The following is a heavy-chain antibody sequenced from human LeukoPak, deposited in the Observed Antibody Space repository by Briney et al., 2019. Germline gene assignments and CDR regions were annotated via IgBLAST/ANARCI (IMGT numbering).Heavy chain of an antibody. J-gene: IGHJ3*02. CDR1: GFSLTTTGVG. CDR2: IYWNNDK. D-gene: IGHD4-23*01. V-gene: IGHV2-5*01. Sequence: SGPTLVNPTQTLTLTCTFSGFSLTTTGVGVGWVRQSPGKALEWLTTIYWNNDKRYSPSLKSRLTITKDTSKNQVALTMTNMDPVDTATYYCAQYPDYGGDYDAFDIWGQGTMVTVSS. CDR3: AQYPDYGGDYDAFDI.